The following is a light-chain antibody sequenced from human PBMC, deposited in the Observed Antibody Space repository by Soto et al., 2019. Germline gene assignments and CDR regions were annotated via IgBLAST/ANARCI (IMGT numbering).Light chain of an antibody. Sequence: QSALTQTRSVSGSPGQTVTISCTGTSSDVGDYKYVSWYQQHPGKAPKVMIYDVSKRPSGVPDRFSGSKSGNTASLTISGLQAEDEAEYFCCSYVGSDTYWVFGGGTKLTVL. J-gene: IGLJ3*02. CDR3: CSYVGSDTYWV. V-gene: IGLV2-11*01. CDR2: DVS. CDR1: SSDVGDYKY.